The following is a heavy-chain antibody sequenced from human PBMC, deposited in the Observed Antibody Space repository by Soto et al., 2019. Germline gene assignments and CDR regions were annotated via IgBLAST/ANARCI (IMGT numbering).Heavy chain of an antibody. D-gene: IGHD6-19*01. CDR3: ARDHCNGWYAY. Sequence: EVQLVESGGRLVQPGGSLRLSCAASGFTFSTYWMSWVRQAPGKGLEWVANIKQDGSEKYYVDSVKGRFTISRDNAKNSLYLQMNSLRAEDTAVYYCARDHCNGWYAYWGQGTLVTVSS. CDR1: GFTFSTYW. J-gene: IGHJ4*02. V-gene: IGHV3-7*03. CDR2: IKQDGSEK.